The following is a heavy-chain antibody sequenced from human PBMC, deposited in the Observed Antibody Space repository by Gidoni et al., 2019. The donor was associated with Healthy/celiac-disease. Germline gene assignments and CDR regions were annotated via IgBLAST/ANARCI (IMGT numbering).Heavy chain of an antibody. CDR1: GFTFGSYA. J-gene: IGHJ4*02. Sequence: EVQLLESGGGLVQPGGSLRLSCAASGFTFGSYAMSWVRQAPGKGLGWVSSISGSGGSTYYADSVKGRFTISRDNSKNTLYLQMNSLRAEDTAVYYCAKLGYSGSYSNYWGQGTLVTVSS. CDR3: AKLGYSGSYSNY. V-gene: IGHV3-23*01. D-gene: IGHD1-26*01. CDR2: ISGSGGST.